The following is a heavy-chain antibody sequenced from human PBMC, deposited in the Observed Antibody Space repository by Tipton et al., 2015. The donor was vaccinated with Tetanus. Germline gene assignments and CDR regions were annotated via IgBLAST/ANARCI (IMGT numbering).Heavy chain of an antibody. Sequence: QLVQSGAEMKKPGSSVKVSCKASGGTFTNYALSWVRQAPGQGLEWVGGITPIFGTTNSAPKFQGRLTITADASAATIYMELNSLSSEDTAIYFCARGGLYSSPTGGFDPWGQGTLVTVSS. CDR3: ARGGLYSSPTGGFDP. V-gene: IGHV1-69*01. CDR2: ITPIFGTT. J-gene: IGHJ5*02. D-gene: IGHD4-11*01. CDR1: GGTFTNYA.